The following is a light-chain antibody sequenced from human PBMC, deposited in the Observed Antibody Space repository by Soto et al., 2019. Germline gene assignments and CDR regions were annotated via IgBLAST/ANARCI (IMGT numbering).Light chain of an antibody. Sequence: QSALTQPPSASGSPGQSVTISCTGTSSDVGGYNYVSWYQQHPGKAPKLMIYEVSKRPSGVPDRFSGSKSGNTASLTVSGLQAEDEADYYCRSYEGSNNLYVFGTGTKLTVL. CDR2: EVS. V-gene: IGLV2-8*01. CDR3: RSYEGSNNLYV. J-gene: IGLJ1*01. CDR1: SSDVGGYNY.